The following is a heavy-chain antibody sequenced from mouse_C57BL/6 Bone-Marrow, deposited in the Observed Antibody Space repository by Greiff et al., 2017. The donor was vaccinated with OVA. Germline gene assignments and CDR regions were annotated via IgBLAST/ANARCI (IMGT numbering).Heavy chain of an antibody. CDR3: TGPSLPALWYFDV. CDR1: GFTFSNYW. V-gene: IGHV6-3*01. Sequence: EVQLQQSGGGLVQPGGSMKLSCVASGFTFSNYWMNWVRQSPEKGLEWVAQIRLKSDNYATHYAESVKGRFTISRDDSKSSVYLQMNNLRAEDTGIYYCTGPSLPALWYFDVWGTGTTVTVSS. CDR2: IRLKSDNYAT. D-gene: IGHD2-1*01. J-gene: IGHJ1*03.